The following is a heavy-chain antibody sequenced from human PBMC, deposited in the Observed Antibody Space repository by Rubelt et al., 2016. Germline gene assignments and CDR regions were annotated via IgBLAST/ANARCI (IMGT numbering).Heavy chain of an antibody. CDR3: ARGGTALYYYYYYGMDV. J-gene: IGHJ6*02. D-gene: IGHD6-13*01. CDR2: IYYSGST. V-gene: IGHV4-39*01. CDR1: GGSISSSSYY. Sequence: QVQLQESGPGLVKPSEALSLTCTVSGGSISSSSYYWGWIRQPPGKGLEWIGSIYYSGSTYYNPSLKGRFGISVDTSKTQFYLKLSVVTAADTAVYYCARGGTALYYYYYYGMDVWGQGTTVTVSS.